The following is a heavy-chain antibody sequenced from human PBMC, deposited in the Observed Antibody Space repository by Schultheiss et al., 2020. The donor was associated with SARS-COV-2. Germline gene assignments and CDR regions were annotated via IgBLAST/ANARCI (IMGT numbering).Heavy chain of an antibody. CDR2: ISAYNGNT. CDR1: GYTFTSYG. CDR3: ARSFLPRNYLAALDWFDP. J-gene: IGHJ5*02. Sequence: ASVKVSCKASGYTFTSYGISWVRQAPGQGLEWMGWISAYNGNTNYAQKLQGRVTMTTDTSTSTAYMELRSLRSDDTAVYYCARSFLPRNYLAALDWFDPCGQGTLVTVSS. V-gene: IGHV1-18*04. D-gene: IGHD6-6*01.